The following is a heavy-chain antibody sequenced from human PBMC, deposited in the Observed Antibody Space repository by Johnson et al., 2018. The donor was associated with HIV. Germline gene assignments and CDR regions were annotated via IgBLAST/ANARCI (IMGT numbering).Heavy chain of an antibody. CDR2: IRYDGSNN. CDR1: GFTFSTYA. CDR3: AKDRGSGDVFDI. D-gene: IGHD1-26*01. V-gene: IGHV3-30*02. J-gene: IGHJ3*02. Sequence: QVQLVESGGGVVQPGRSLRLSCAASGFTFSTYAMHWVRQAPGEGLEWVAFIRYDGSNNYYADSVKGRVTISRDSSKNTLYLQMNSLRAEDTAVYYCAKDRGSGDVFDIWGQGTMVTVSS.